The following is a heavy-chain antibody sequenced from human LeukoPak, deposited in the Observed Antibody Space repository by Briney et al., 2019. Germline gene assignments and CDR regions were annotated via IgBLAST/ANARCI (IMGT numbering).Heavy chain of an antibody. CDR1: AFTFSDYA. V-gene: IGHV3-23*01. D-gene: IGHD2-2*01. CDR2: ITGSGGTT. Sequence: SGGSLRLSCAASAFTFSDYAMTWVRQAPGKGLEWVSAITGSGGTTFYADSVKGRVTISRVQSTNTVYLQMNSLRADDTAVYYCAKAHCSSTSCSRADNWGQGTLVTVSS. J-gene: IGHJ4*02. CDR3: AKAHCSSTSCSRADN.